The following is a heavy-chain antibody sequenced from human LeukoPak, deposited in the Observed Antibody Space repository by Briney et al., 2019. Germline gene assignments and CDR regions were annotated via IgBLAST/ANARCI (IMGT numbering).Heavy chain of an antibody. J-gene: IGHJ4*02. CDR1: GYTFTGYY. CDR2: INPNSGGT. D-gene: IGHD5-24*01. Sequence: ASVKVSCKASGYTFTGYYMHWVRQAPGQGLEWMGWINPNSGGTNYAQKFQGRVTMTRDTSITTAYMELSRLRSDDTAVYYCARGDGYKYYFDYWGQGTLVTVSS. V-gene: IGHV1-2*02. CDR3: ARGDGYKYYFDY.